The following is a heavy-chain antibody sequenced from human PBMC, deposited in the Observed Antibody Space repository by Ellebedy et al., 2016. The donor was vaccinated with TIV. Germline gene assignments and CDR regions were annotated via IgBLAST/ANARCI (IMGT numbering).Heavy chain of an antibody. V-gene: IGHV4-59*01. Sequence: SETLSLXXTVSGGYLRTYYWSWIRQSPGKGLEWIGYIYYSGSTDYNPSLKSRVTISVDTSKNQFSLNLRSVTAADTALYFCARALAASGKVTYYYGMDVWGQGTTVTVS. CDR3: ARALAASGKVTYYYGMDV. CDR1: GGYLRTYY. D-gene: IGHD6-13*01. CDR2: IYYSGST. J-gene: IGHJ6*02.